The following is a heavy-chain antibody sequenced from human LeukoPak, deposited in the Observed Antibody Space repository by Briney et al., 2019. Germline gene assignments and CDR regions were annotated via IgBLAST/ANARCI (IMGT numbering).Heavy chain of an antibody. CDR2: LYRGDSA. CDR1: GFTVSSSY. V-gene: IGHV3-53*01. Sequence: GGSLRLSCAASGFTVSSSYMYWVRQAPGKGLEWVSFLYRGDSAIYAESVRGRFTSSRDNSKNTLYLLMNSLIPEDTAVYYCAREVVSTPSYFDSWGQGTLVTVSS. CDR3: AREVVSTPSYFDS. J-gene: IGHJ4*02. D-gene: IGHD2-15*01.